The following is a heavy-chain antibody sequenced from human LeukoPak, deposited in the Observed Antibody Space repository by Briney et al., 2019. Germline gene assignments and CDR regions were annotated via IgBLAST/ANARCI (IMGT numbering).Heavy chain of an antibody. CDR2: IYYSGST. V-gene: IGHV4-59*12. CDR3: AGRITIFGDHPKDFDY. Sequence: SETLSLTCTVSGGSISSYYWSWIRQPPGKGLEWIGYIYYSGSTNYNPSLKSRVTISVDTSKNQFSLKLSSVTAADTAVYYCAGRITIFGDHPKDFDYWGQGTLVTVSS. CDR1: GGSISSYY. J-gene: IGHJ4*02. D-gene: IGHD3-3*01.